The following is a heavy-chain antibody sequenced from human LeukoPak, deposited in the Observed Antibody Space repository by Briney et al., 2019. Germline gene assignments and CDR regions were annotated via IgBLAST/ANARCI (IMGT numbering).Heavy chain of an antibody. CDR3: ARRLTQYDCFDP. CDR2: TYYRSTWYN. Sequence: SQTFSLTCAISGDSVSSNSVTWNWIRQSPSRGLEWLGRTYYRSTWYNDYAVSVRGRITVNPDTSKNQFSLHLNSVTPEDTAVYYCARRLTQYDCFDPWGQGILVTVSS. CDR1: GDSVSSNSVT. V-gene: IGHV6-1*01. D-gene: IGHD2-2*01. J-gene: IGHJ5*02.